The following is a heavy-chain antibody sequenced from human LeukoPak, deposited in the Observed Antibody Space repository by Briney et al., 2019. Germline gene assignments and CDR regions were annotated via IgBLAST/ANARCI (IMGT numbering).Heavy chain of an antibody. J-gene: IGHJ5*02. D-gene: IGHD3-22*01. V-gene: IGHV5-51*01. CDR2: IYPGDSDT. Sequence: GESLKISCKGSGYSFTSYWIGWVRQMLGKGLEWMGIIYPGDSDTRYSPSFQGQVTISADKSISTAYLQWSSLKASDTAMYYCARQGDYDSSGYYPNWFDPRGQGTLVTVSS. CDR3: ARQGDYDSSGYYPNWFDP. CDR1: GYSFTSYW.